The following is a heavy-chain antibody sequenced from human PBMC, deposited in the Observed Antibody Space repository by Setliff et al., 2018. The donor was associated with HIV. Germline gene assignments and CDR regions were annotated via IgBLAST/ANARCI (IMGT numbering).Heavy chain of an antibody. J-gene: IGHJ4*02. CDR1: GFTFTISW. CDR2: INPDGSHR. V-gene: IGHV3-7*03. CDR3: ARDRAYASFDY. D-gene: IGHD3-16*01. Sequence: PGGSLRLSCAASGFTFTISWMNWVRQAPGKGLEWVANINPDGSHRDYVDSVKGRFTISRDNAKNSLCLQMNSLRAEDTAVYYCARDRAYASFDYWGQGALVTVSS.